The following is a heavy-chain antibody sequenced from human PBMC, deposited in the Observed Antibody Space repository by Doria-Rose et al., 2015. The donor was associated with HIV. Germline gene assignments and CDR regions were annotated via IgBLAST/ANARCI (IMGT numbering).Heavy chain of an antibody. CDR3: ARIKSSRWYHKYYFDF. Sequence: QITLKESGPVLVKPTETLTLTCTVSGVSLSSPGMGVSRIRQPPGKALEWLAHIFSDDDRSYKTSLKSRLTISRGTSKSQVVLTMTDMDPVDTATYYCARIKSSRWYHKYYFDFWGQGTLVIVSA. V-gene: IGHV2-26*01. D-gene: IGHD6-13*01. J-gene: IGHJ4*02. CDR2: IFSDDDR. CDR1: GVSLSSPGMG.